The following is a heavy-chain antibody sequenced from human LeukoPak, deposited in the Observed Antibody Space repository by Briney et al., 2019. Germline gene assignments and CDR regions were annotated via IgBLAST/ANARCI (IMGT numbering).Heavy chain of an antibody. D-gene: IGHD3-22*01. Sequence: GASVKVSCKASGYTFTSYYMHWVRQAPGQGLEWMGIINPSGGSTSYAQKFQGRVTMTRDTSTSTVYMELSSLRSEDTAVYYCARTLPRYYYDSSGYYRPVSPPFDYWGQGTLVTVSS. J-gene: IGHJ4*02. CDR1: GYTFTSYY. CDR3: ARTLPRYYYDSSGYYRPVSPPFDY. V-gene: IGHV1-46*01. CDR2: INPSGGST.